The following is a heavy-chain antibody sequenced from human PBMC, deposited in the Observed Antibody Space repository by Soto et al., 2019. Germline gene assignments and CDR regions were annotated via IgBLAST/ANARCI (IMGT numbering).Heavy chain of an antibody. CDR2: IWYDGSNK. Sequence: PGVSLRRSCATSGFTFSSYGMHWFRQAPGKGLEWVAVIWYDGSNKYYADSVKGRFTISRDNSKNTLYLQMNSLRAEDTAVYYCARDALRCFSTSCHRRRYNWFDPWGQGTLVTVSS. CDR3: ARDALRCFSTSCHRRRYNWFDP. D-gene: IGHD2-2*01. CDR1: GFTFSSYG. J-gene: IGHJ5*02. V-gene: IGHV3-33*01.